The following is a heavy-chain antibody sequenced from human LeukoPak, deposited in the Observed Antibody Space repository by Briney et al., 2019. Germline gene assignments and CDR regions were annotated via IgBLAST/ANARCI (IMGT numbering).Heavy chain of an antibody. V-gene: IGHV4-34*01. CDR1: GGSFSGYY. CDR2: INHSGST. Sequence: SETLSLTCAVYGGSFSGYYWSWIRQPPGKGLEWIGEINHSGSTNYNPSLTSRVTISVDTSKNQFSLKLSSVTAADTAVYYCARRDSYGFNWFDPWGQGTLVTVSS. CDR3: ARRDSYGFNWFDP. D-gene: IGHD5-18*01. J-gene: IGHJ5*02.